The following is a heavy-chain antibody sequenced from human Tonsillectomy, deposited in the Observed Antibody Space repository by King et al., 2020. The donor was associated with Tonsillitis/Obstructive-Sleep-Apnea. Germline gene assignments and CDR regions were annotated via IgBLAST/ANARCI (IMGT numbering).Heavy chain of an antibody. J-gene: IGHJ4*02. Sequence: VQLVESGGGVVQPGRSLRLSCAASGFTFSSYAMHWVRQAPGKGLEWVAVISYDGSNKYYADSVKGRFTISRDNSKNTLNLQMNSLIAEDTAVYYCAREYSSSWYGFFGYWGQGTLVIVSS. CDR3: AREYSSSWYGFFGY. V-gene: IGHV3-30*03. CDR2: ISYDGSNK. D-gene: IGHD6-13*01. CDR1: GFTFSSYA.